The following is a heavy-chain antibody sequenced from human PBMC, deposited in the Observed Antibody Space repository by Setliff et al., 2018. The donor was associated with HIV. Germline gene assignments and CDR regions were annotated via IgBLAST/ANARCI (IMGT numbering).Heavy chain of an antibody. V-gene: IGHV1-8*01. D-gene: IGHD6-25*01. CDR2: MNPNSGNT. CDR3: ARFAYGSVWPETDY. Sequence: ASVKVSCKASGYTFSSYDINWVRQATGQGLEWMGWMNPNSGNTGYAQKFQGRVTMTRNTSISTAYMELSSLRSEDTAMYYCARFAYGSVWPETDYWGQGTLVTVSS. J-gene: IGHJ4*02. CDR1: GYTFSSYD.